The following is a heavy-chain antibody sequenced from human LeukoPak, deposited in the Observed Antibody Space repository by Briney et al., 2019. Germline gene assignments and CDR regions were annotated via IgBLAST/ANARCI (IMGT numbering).Heavy chain of an antibody. CDR2: ISWNSANI. V-gene: IGHV3-9*01. J-gene: IGHJ4*02. D-gene: IGHD2-15*01. CDR1: GFTLEDYA. CDR3: AKLGVGYCSGNKCYTGYFDY. Sequence: PGGSLRLSCAASGFTLEDYAMHWVRQAPGKGLEWVSGISWNSANIGYADSVKARFTISRDNAKNSLYLQMNSLRPEDTALYYCAKLGVGYCSGNKCYTGYFDYWGQGTLVTVSS.